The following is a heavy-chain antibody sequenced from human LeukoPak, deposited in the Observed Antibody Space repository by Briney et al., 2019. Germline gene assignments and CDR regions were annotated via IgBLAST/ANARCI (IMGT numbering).Heavy chain of an antibody. V-gene: IGHV3-7*01. CDR1: GFTFSSYW. CDR2: IKQDGSEK. Sequence: GGSLRLSCAASGFTFSSYWMSWVRQAPGKGLEWVANIKQDGSEKYYVDSVKGRFTISRDNAKNSLYLQMNSLRAEDTAVYYCARAGLVGATTKDYWGQGTLVTVSS. D-gene: IGHD1-26*01. CDR3: ARAGLVGATTKDY. J-gene: IGHJ4*02.